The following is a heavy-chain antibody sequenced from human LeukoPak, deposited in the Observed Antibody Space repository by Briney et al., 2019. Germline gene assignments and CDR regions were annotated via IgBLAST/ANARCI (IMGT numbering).Heavy chain of an antibody. CDR3: TTDPTISGSYFYFDY. Sequence: PGGSLRLSCAASGFTFSNAWMSWVRQAPGKGLEWVGRIKSKTDGGTTDYAAPVKGGFTISRDDSTNTLYLQMNSLKTEDTAVYYCTTDPTISGSYFYFDYWGQGTLVTVSS. D-gene: IGHD1-26*01. CDR1: GFTFSNAW. V-gene: IGHV3-15*01. CDR2: IKSKTDGGTT. J-gene: IGHJ4*02.